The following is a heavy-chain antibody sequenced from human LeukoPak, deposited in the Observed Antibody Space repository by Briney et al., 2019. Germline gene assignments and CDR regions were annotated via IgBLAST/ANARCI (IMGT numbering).Heavy chain of an antibody. D-gene: IGHD6-13*01. Sequence: GGSLRLSCAASGFTFSDYYMSWIRQAPGKGLEWVSYISSSGSTIYYADSVKGRFTISRDNAKNSLYLQMNSLRAEDTAVYYCAREGVAAAGPFYYYYYMDVWGKGTTVTVSS. J-gene: IGHJ6*03. CDR2: ISSSGSTI. V-gene: IGHV3-11*01. CDR3: AREGVAAAGPFYYYYYMDV. CDR1: GFTFSDYY.